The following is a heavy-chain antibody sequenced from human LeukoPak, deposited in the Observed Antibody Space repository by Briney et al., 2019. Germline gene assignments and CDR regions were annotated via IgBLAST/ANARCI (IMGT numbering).Heavy chain of an antibody. J-gene: IGHJ4*02. CDR3: ARLGSNSDC. V-gene: IGHV4-4*09. CDR1: DGSISSYY. Sequence: SETLSLTCTVSDGSISSYYWSWIRQPPGKGLEWIGYIHSSGSTHYNPSLRSRVVTSLDTSKNQFSLKLSSVTAADTAVYYCARLGSNSDCWGQGTLVTVSS. D-gene: IGHD1-26*01. CDR2: IHSSGST.